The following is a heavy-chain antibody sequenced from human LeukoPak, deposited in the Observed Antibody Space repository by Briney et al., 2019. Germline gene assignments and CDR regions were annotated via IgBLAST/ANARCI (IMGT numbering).Heavy chain of an antibody. CDR3: AKGGKVVVISIY. V-gene: IGHV3-7*01. Sequence: GGSLRLSCAASGFTFSSYWMSWVRQAPGKGLEWVANIKQDGSEKYYVDSVKGRFTISRDNSKNTLYLQMNSLRAEDTAVYYCAKGGKVVVISIYWGQGTLVTVSS. CDR2: IKQDGSEK. CDR1: GFTFSSYW. J-gene: IGHJ4*02. D-gene: IGHD3-22*01.